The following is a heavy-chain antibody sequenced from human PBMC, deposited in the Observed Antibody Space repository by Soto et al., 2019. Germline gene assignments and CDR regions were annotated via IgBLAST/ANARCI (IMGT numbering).Heavy chain of an antibody. CDR3: DRDVPHNWCDT. V-gene: IGHV3-74*01. J-gene: IGHJ5*01. CDR1: RFAFGDYW. CDR2: INCDANDI. Sequence: EVQLVESGGGLVKPGGSLRLSCVASRFAFGDYWMHWVRQAPGKGLVWVSRINCDANDIIYADSVKGRFTGSRDNAKNMLFLQINSLGADDTAVHYYDRDVPHNWCDTWGEGTLVTVSS. D-gene: IGHD3-10*02.